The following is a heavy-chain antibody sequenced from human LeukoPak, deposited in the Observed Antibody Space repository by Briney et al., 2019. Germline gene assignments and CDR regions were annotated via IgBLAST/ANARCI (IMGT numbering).Heavy chain of an antibody. V-gene: IGHV4-59*01. D-gene: IGHD5-24*01. CDR3: ARVQRDGYNGEGAFDI. CDR2: MYYSGST. J-gene: IGHJ3*02. Sequence: SETLSLTCTVSGGSISSYYWSWIRQPPGKGLEWIGYMYYSGSTNYNPSLKSRVTISVDTPKNQFSLKLSSVTAADTAVYYCARVQRDGYNGEGAFDIWGQGTMVTVSS. CDR1: GGSISSYY.